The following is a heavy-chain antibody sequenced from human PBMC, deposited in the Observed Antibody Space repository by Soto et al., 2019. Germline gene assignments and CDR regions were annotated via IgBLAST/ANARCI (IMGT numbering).Heavy chain of an antibody. CDR1: GFTFSSYG. CDR2: ISFDGSKQ. D-gene: IGHD5-18*01. V-gene: IGHV3-30*03. Sequence: PGGSLRLSCAASGFTFSSYGMHWVRQAPGKGLEWMAVISFDGSKQYYADSVKGRFTISRDNSKNTVYLQMNSLRVEDTALYYCARDSVDIAISDYHFYYGMDVWGQGTTVTVSS. J-gene: IGHJ6*02. CDR3: ARDSVDIAISDYHFYYGMDV.